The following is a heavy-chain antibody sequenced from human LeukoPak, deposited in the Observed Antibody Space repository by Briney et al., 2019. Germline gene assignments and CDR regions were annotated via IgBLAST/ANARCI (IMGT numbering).Heavy chain of an antibody. CDR3: ARASSGEYYFDY. V-gene: IGHV4-34*01. Sequence: PSETLSLTCAVYGGSFCGYYWSWIRQPPGKGLEWIGEINHSGSTNYNPSLKSRVTISVDTSKNQFSLKLSSVTAADTAVYYCARASSGEYYFDYWGQGTLVTVSS. CDR2: INHSGST. J-gene: IGHJ4*02. CDR1: GGSFCGYY. D-gene: IGHD6-19*01.